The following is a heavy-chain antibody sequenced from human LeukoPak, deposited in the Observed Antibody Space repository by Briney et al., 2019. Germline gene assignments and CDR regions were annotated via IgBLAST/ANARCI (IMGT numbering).Heavy chain of an antibody. J-gene: IGHJ6*03. D-gene: IGHD2-15*01. V-gene: IGHV4-61*02. CDR1: GGSISSGSYC. Sequence: SRTLSLTCTVSGGSISSGSYCWSWIRQPAGKGLEWIGRIYTSGSTNYNPSLKSRVTISVDTSKNQFSLKLSSVTAADTAVYYCAREIVVVVAATPYPNYYYYMDVWGKGTTVTVSS. CDR2: IYTSGST. CDR3: AREIVVVVAATPYPNYYYYMDV.